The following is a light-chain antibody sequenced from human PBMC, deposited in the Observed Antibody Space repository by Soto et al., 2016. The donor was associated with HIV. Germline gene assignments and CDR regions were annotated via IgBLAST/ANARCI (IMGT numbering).Light chain of an antibody. CDR3: QQIDSFPFT. V-gene: IGKV1-12*01. CDR2: ATY. CDR1: QAINSR. Sequence: DIQMTQSPSSVSASVGDRVTITCRASQAINSRLAWYQQNPGKAPEVLITATYTLQDGVPSRFSGSASGGTGTDFTLTIDSLQPEDFATYYCQQIDSFPFTFGLGP. J-gene: IGKJ3*01.